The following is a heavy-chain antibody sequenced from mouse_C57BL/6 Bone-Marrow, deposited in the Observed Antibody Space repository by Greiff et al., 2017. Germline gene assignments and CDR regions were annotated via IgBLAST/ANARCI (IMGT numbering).Heavy chain of an antibody. Sequence: QVQLQQPGAELVMPGASVKLSCKASGYTFTSYWMHWVKQRPGQGLEWIGEIDSSDSYTNYNQKFKGKSTLTVDKSSSTAYMQLSSLTSADSAVYYGARDGYDGAWCAYWGQGTLVTVSA. V-gene: IGHV1-69*01. CDR2: IDSSDSYT. D-gene: IGHD2-2*01. J-gene: IGHJ3*01. CDR1: GYTFTSYW. CDR3: ARDGYDGAWCAY.